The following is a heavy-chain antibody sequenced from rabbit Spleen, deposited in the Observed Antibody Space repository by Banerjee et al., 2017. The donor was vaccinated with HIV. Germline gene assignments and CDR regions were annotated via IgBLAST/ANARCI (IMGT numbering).Heavy chain of an antibody. CDR2: IDIGSSGFT. CDR1: GVSFSRSSY. D-gene: IGHD6-1*01. J-gene: IGHJ3*01. V-gene: IGHV1S40*01. Sequence: QSLEESGGDLVKPGASLTLTCTASGVSFSRSSYMCWVRQAPGKGLEWIACIDIGSSGFTYFATWAKGRFTCSKTSSTTVTLQMTRLTAADTATYFCARDLHYASVLGPGTLVTVS. CDR3: ARDLHYASV.